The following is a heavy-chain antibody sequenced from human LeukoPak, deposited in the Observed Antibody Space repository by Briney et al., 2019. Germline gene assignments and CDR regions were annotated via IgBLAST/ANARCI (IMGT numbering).Heavy chain of an antibody. CDR1: GGSISSYY. CDR3: AREGLIAVAGKTLGAYFDY. V-gene: IGHV4-4*07. CDR2: IYTSGST. D-gene: IGHD6-19*01. J-gene: IGHJ4*02. Sequence: SETLSLTCTVSGGSISSYYWSWIRQPAGKGLEWIGRIYTSGSTNYNPSLKSRVTISVDKSKNQFSLKLSSVTAADTAVYYCAREGLIAVAGKTLGAYFDYWGQGTLVTVFS.